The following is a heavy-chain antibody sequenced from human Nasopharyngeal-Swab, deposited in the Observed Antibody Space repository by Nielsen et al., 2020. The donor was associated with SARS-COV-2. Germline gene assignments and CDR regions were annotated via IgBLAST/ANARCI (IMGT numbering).Heavy chain of an antibody. D-gene: IGHD3-16*01. CDR2: IYHSGST. Sequence: SETLSLTCTISGGSFSNYYWSWIRQPPGKGLECIGYIYHSGSTNYNPSLKSRVTISVDTSKNQFSLKLDSVTAADTAVYYCARAEIYVAGTTWFDPWGQGILVTVSS. CDR1: GGSFSNYY. J-gene: IGHJ5*02. CDR3: ARAEIYVAGTTWFDP. V-gene: IGHV4-59*01.